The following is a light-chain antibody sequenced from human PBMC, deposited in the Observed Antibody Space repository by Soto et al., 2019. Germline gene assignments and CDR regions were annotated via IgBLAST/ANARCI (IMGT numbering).Light chain of an antibody. CDR2: DIS. CDR3: SSYTSSSTV. Sequence: QSVLTQPASVNGSPGQSITISCTGTSSDVGGYNYVSWNQQHPGKATKLMIYDISNRPSGVSNRFSGSKSGNSASLIISGLQAEDEADYYCSSYTSSSTVFGTGTKVTVL. CDR1: SSDVGGYNY. J-gene: IGLJ1*01. V-gene: IGLV2-14*01.